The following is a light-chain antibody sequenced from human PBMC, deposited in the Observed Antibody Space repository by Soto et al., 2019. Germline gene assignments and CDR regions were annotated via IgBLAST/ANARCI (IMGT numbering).Light chain of an antibody. CDR1: SSDVGAYNS. Sequence: QSALTQPASVSGSPGQSIAISCTGTSSDVGAYNSVSWYQQYPGKAPKLMIHDVSNRPSGVSDRFSGSKSGNTASLTISELQVEDEADYYCSSYTSSSSYVFGRGTKVTVL. CDR3: SSYTSSSSYV. J-gene: IGLJ1*01. V-gene: IGLV2-14*01. CDR2: DVS.